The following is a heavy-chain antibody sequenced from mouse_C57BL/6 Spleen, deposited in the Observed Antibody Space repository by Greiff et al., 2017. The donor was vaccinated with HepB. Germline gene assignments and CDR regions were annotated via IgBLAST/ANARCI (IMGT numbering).Heavy chain of an antibody. J-gene: IGHJ4*01. D-gene: IGHD4-1*01. CDR3: ARKLTGYAMDY. Sequence: DVKLVESGGGLVKPGGSLKLSCAASGFTFSDYGMHWVRQAPEKGLEWVAYISSGSSTIYYADTVKGRFTISRDNAKNTLFLQMTSLRSEDTAMYYCARKLTGYAMDYWGQGTSVTVSS. CDR1: GFTFSDYG. V-gene: IGHV5-17*01. CDR2: ISSGSSTI.